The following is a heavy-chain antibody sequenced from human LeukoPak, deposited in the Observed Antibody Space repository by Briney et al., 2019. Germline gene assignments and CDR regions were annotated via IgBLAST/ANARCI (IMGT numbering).Heavy chain of an antibody. J-gene: IGHJ4*02. CDR2: INQDGSER. CDR3: ARANWGPY. V-gene: IGHV3-7*04. Sequence: GGSLRLSCAASAFTFSSYAMSWVRQAPGQGLEWVANINQDGSERYYVDSVKGRFTISRDNANNALYLQMNSLRAEDTAVYYCARANWGPYWGQGTLVTVSP. CDR1: AFTFSSYA. D-gene: IGHD7-27*01.